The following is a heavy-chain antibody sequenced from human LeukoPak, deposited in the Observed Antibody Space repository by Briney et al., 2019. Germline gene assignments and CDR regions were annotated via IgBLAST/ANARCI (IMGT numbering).Heavy chain of an antibody. D-gene: IGHD3-22*01. J-gene: IGHJ4*02. Sequence: SETLSLTCTVSGGSISSYYWSWIRQPPGKGLEWIGEINHSGSTNYNPSLKSRVTISVDTSKNQFSLKLSSVTAADTAVYYCARGTYYYGSSGYSGSPFDYWGQGTLVTVSS. CDR3: ARGTYYYGSSGYSGSPFDY. CDR1: GGSISSYY. CDR2: INHSGST. V-gene: IGHV4-34*01.